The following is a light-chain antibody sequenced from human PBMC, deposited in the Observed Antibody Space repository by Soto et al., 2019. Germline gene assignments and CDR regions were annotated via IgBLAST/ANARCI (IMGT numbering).Light chain of an antibody. Sequence: EIVLTQSPATLSLSPGERATLSCRASQGVSSYLAWYQQKPGQAPRLLIYDASNRATGIPARFSGSGPGTDFTLTISSLEPEDFAVYYCQQRSNWHGLTFGGGTKVDI. CDR3: QQRSNWHGLT. CDR1: QGVSSY. CDR2: DAS. J-gene: IGKJ4*01. V-gene: IGKV3D-11*01.